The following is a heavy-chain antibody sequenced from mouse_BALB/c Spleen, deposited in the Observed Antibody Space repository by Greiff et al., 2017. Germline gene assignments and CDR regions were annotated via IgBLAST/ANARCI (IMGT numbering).Heavy chain of an antibody. CDR3: AKRGLYYGSSYRYYFDY. V-gene: IGHV5-6-5*01. CDR1: GFTFSSYA. D-gene: IGHD1-1*01. J-gene: IGHJ2*01. Sequence: EVHLVESGGGLVKPGGSLKLSCAASGFTFSSYAMSWVRQTPEKRLEWVASISSGGSTYYPDSVKGRFTISRDNARNILYLQMSSLRSEDTAMYYCAKRGLYYGSSYRYYFDYWGQGTTLTVSS. CDR2: ISSGGST.